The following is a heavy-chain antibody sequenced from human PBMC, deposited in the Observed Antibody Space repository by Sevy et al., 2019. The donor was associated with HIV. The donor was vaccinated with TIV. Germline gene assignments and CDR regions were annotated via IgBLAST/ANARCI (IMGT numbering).Heavy chain of an antibody. CDR3: ATGGYYYRTAAYYALVS. J-gene: IGHJ4*02. Sequence: GGSLRLSCAATGFTFSNYAMHWVRQAPGKGMEWVAIIWSDGAYQYHGDSVKGRFTISRDNSKNTLYLQMNNVRIEDTAVYYCATGGYYYRTAAYYALVSWGQGTLVTDSS. V-gene: IGHV3-33*01. CDR1: GFTFSNYA. CDR2: IWSDGAYQ. D-gene: IGHD3-10*01.